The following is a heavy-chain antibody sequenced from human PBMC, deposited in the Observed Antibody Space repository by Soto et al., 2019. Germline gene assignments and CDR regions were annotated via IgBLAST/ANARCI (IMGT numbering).Heavy chain of an antibody. CDR1: GFTFSSYS. CDR3: ARDGPIVVVPAAIPRAYYFDY. CDR2: ISSSSSTI. Sequence: GGSLRLSCAASGFTFSSYSMNWVRQAPGKGLEWVSYISSSSSTIYYADSVKGRFTISRDNAKNSLYLQMNSLRAEDTAVYYCARDGPIVVVPAAIPRAYYFDYWGQGTLVTVSS. D-gene: IGHD2-2*01. V-gene: IGHV3-48*01. J-gene: IGHJ4*02.